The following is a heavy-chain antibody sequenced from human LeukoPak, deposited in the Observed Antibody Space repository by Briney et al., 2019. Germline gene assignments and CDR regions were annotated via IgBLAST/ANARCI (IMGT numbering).Heavy chain of an antibody. V-gene: IGHV1-8*01. CDR2: MNPNSGDT. Sequence: ASVKVSCKASGYTFTSYDINWVRQATGQGLEWMGWMNPNSGDTGYAQKFQGRVTMTRNTSMSTAYMEVSSLRSEDTAVYYCARVGSAVAGTDFDYWGQGTLVTVSS. J-gene: IGHJ4*02. CDR3: ARVGSAVAGTDFDY. CDR1: GYTFTSYD. D-gene: IGHD6-19*01.